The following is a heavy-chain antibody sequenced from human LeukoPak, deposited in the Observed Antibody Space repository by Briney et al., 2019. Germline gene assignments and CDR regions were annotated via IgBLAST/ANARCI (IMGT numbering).Heavy chain of an antibody. Sequence: GGSLRLSCAASGFTFSTYAMSWVRQAPGKGLEWVSAISGSGGSTYYADSVKGRFTISRDNSKNTVYLQMNSPRAEDSATYYCAGGGYYIFFDSRGPGTLVTVSS. V-gene: IGHV3-23*01. CDR3: AGGGYYIFFDS. CDR2: ISGSGGST. J-gene: IGHJ4*02. CDR1: GFTFSTYA. D-gene: IGHD2-15*01.